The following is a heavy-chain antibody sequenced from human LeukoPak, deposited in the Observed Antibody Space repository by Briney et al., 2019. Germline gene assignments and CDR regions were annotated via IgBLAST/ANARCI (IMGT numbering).Heavy chain of an antibody. V-gene: IGHV3-48*01. CDR1: GYMFSDYA. J-gene: IGHJ4*02. CDR3: ASGYDFSSGSKRGFDN. D-gene: IGHD3-3*01. Sequence: GGSLRLSCSASGYMFSDYAMNWVRQAQGKGLEWISYISSSTTTIFYADSVKGRFTISRDNAKNSLFLQMSGLRVEDTAIYYCASGYDFSSGSKRGFDNWGQGIRVTVSS. CDR2: ISSSTTTI.